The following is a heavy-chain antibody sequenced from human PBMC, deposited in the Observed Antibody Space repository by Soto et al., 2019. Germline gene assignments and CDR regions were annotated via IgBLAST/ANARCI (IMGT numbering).Heavy chain of an antibody. CDR3: ARPYYYDSSGYYFFAN. CDR1: GYSFTSYW. J-gene: IGHJ4*02. D-gene: IGHD3-22*01. V-gene: IGHV5-51*01. Sequence: PGESLKISCKGSGYSFTSYWIGWVRQMPGKGLEWMGIIYPGDSDTRYSPSFQGQVTISADKSISTAYLQWSSLKASDTAMYYCARPYYYDSSGYYFFANWGQGTLVTVSS. CDR2: IYPGDSDT.